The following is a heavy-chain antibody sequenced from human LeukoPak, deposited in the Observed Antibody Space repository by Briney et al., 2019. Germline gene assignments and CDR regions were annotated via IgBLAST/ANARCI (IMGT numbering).Heavy chain of an antibody. CDR3: ARMSDILTGHYPQWFDP. CDR2: INTNSGGT. D-gene: IGHD3-9*01. J-gene: IGHJ5*02. CDR1: GYTFTGYY. Sequence: GASVKVSCKASGYTFTGYYMHWVRQAPGQGLEGMGWINTNSGGTSYAQKFQGRVTMTRDTSVSKAYMELSRLRSDDTAVYYCARMSDILTGHYPQWFDPWGQGTLVTVSS. V-gene: IGHV1-2*02.